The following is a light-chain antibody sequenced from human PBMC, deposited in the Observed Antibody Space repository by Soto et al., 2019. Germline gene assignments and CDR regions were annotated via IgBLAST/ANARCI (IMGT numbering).Light chain of an antibody. Sequence: EIALIQTPSTLSLSLGERATLFCRASQSVSSYLAWYQQKPGQAPRLLIYDASNRATGIPARFSGSGSGTDFTLTISSLEPEDFAVYYCQQCCYCLFCQGMRLEIK. CDR1: QSVSSY. V-gene: IGKV3-11*01. CDR2: DAS. J-gene: IGKJ5*01. CDR3: QQCCYCL.